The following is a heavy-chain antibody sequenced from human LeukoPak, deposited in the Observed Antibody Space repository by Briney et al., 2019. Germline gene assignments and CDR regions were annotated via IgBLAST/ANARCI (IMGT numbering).Heavy chain of an antibody. CDR2: TYYSGST. D-gene: IGHD2-2*01. CDR1: GGSISSYY. CDR3: ARTEYCSSTSCVNWFDP. J-gene: IGHJ5*02. V-gene: IGHV4-59*01. Sequence: SETLSLTYTVSGGSISSYYWSWIRQPPGKGLEWIGYTYYSGSTNYNPSLKRRVTISVDTSKNQFSLKLSSVTAADTAVYYCARTEYCSSTSCVNWFDPWGQGTLVTVSS.